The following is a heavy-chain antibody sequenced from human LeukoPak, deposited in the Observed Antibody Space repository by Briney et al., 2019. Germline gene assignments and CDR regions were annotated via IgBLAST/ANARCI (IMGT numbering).Heavy chain of an antibody. V-gene: IGHV4-34*01. CDR2: INHSGST. J-gene: IGHJ6*02. CDR1: GGSFSGYY. D-gene: IGHD2-2*01. Sequence: SETLSLTCAVYGGSFSGYYWSWIRQPPGKGLEWIGEINHSGSTNYNPSLKSRVTISVDTSKNQFSLKLSSAAAADTAVYYCARGRYIVVEPSREDGMDVWGQGTTVTVSS. CDR3: ARGRYIVVEPSREDGMDV.